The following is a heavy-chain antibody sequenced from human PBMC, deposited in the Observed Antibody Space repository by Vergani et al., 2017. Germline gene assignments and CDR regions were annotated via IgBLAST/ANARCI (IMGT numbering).Heavy chain of an antibody. Sequence: EVQLVESGGGLVQPGGSLRLSCAASGFSPSRFWMSWVRQAPEKGLEWVAHISPDGSATSYVDSVKGRYTISRENTKNSLSLQMSGLRVEDTAVYYCVRLPRTPWNFDLWGRGTLITVSS. V-gene: IGHV3-7*01. CDR3: VRLPRTPWNFDL. J-gene: IGHJ2*01. CDR2: ISPDGSAT. D-gene: IGHD1-14*01. CDR1: GFSPSRFW.